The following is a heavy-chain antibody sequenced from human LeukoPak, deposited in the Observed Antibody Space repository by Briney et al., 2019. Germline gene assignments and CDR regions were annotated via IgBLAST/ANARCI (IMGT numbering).Heavy chain of an antibody. D-gene: IGHD2-2*01. V-gene: IGHV3-23*01. J-gene: IGHJ4*02. Sequence: GGSLRLSCAASGVTLSSYAMSWVRQAPGKGLEWVSAISGSGGSTYYADSVKGRFTISRDNSKNTLYLQMNSLRAEDTAVYYCASHPRIVVVPAAIGLDYWGQGTLVTVSS. CDR2: ISGSGGST. CDR3: ASHPRIVVVPAAIGLDY. CDR1: GVTLSSYA.